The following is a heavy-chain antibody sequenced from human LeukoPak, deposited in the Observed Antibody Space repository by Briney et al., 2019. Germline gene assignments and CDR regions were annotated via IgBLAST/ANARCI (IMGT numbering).Heavy chain of an antibody. CDR2: INWNGGST. CDR1: GFTFDDYG. V-gene: IGHV3-20*04. J-gene: IGHJ6*03. Sequence: PGGSLRLSCAASGFTFDDYGLSWVRQAPGKGLEWVSTINWNGGSTGYADSVKGRFTISRDNAQNSLYLQMNSLRVEDTATYYCARDPYNGAYSEGYYYYYMDVWGKGTTVTVSS. CDR3: ARDPYNGAYSEGYYYYYMDV. D-gene: IGHD1-1*01.